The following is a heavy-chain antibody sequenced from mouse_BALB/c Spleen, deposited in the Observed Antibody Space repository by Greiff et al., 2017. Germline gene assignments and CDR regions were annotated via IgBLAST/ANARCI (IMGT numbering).Heavy chain of an antibody. CDR3: ARGRNSYAMDY. J-gene: IGHJ4*01. V-gene: IGHV5-17*02. Sequence: EVKLMESGGGLVQPGGSRKLSCAASGFTFSSFGMHWVRQAPEKGLEWVAYISSGSSTIYYADTVKGRFTISRDNPKNTLFLQMTSLRSEDTAMYYCARGRNSYAMDYWGQGTSVTVSS. CDR2: ISSGSSTI. CDR1: GFTFSSFG.